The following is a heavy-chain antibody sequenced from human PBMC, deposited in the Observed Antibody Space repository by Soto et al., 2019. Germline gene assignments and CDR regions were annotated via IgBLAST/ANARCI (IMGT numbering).Heavy chain of an antibody. CDR2: IGTSAST. V-gene: IGHV3-23*01. Sequence: DVRLLESGGGLVQPGGSLRLSCAASGFTFSSYSVSWVRQAPGKGLEWVSTIGTSASTYYGDSVRGRFTISRDNSRNTLYLQMNSLRAEDTAVYYCADLSRYCTSSNCDWGLGTLVTVSS. CDR3: ADLSRYCTSSNCD. D-gene: IGHD2-2*01. CDR1: GFTFSSYS. J-gene: IGHJ4*02.